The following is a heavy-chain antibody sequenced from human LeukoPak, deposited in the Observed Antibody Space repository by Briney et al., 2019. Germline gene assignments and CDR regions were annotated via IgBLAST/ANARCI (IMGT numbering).Heavy chain of an antibody. V-gene: IGHV3-23*01. CDR1: GFTFSSYG. Sequence: GGSLRLSCAASGFTFSSYGMTWVRQAPGKGLEWVSGISGSGSRTDYADSVKGRFTISRDNAKNTLYLQMNSLRAEDTAVYYCAKGSREWELLYAFDILRQGTMVTVSS. CDR2: ISGSGSRT. D-gene: IGHD1-26*01. J-gene: IGHJ3*02. CDR3: AKGSREWELLYAFDI.